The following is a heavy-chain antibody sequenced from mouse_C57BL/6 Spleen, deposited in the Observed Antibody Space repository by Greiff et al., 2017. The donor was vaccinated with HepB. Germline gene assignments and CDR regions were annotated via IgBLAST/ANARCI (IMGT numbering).Heavy chain of an antibody. D-gene: IGHD1-1*01. CDR3: ARHYYGSSYAMDY. CDR1: GFTFSSYG. V-gene: IGHV5-6*01. Sequence: EVQRVESGGDLVKPGGSLKLSCAASGFTFSSYGMSWVRQTPDKRLEWVATISSGGSYTYYPASVQGRFTISRDNAKNTLYLQMSSLKSEDTAMYYCARHYYGSSYAMDYWGQGTSVTVSS. CDR2: ISSGGSYT. J-gene: IGHJ4*01.